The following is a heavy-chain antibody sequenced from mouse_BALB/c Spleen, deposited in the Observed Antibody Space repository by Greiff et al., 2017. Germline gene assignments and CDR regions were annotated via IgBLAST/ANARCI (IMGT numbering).Heavy chain of an antibody. CDR1: GFNIKDTY. CDR3: ARSYGSSYKDYWYFDV. D-gene: IGHD1-1*01. Sequence: VQLKQSGAELVKPGASVKLSCTASGFNIKDTYMHWVKQRPAQGLEWIGRIDPANGNTKYDPKFQGKATITADTSSNTAYLQLSSLTSEDTAVYYCARSYGSSYKDYWYFDVWGAGTTVTVSS. CDR2: IDPANGNT. J-gene: IGHJ1*01. V-gene: IGHV14-3*02.